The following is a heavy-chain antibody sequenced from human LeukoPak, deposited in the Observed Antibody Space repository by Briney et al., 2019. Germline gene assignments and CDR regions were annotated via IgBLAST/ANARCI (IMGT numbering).Heavy chain of an antibody. Sequence: GASVKVSCKASGYTFTSYYMHWVRQAPGQGLEWMGIINPSGDSTSYAQKFQGRVTMTRDTSTSTVYMELSSLSSEDTAVYYCARPFFGELYFDYWGQGTLVTVSS. V-gene: IGHV1-46*01. CDR1: GYTFTSYY. J-gene: IGHJ4*02. D-gene: IGHD3-10*01. CDR3: ARPFFGELYFDY. CDR2: INPSGDST.